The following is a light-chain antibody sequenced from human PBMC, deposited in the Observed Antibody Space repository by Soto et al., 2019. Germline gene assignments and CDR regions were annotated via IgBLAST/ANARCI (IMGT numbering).Light chain of an antibody. CDR2: VAS. CDR1: QRISTY. V-gene: IGKV1-39*01. J-gene: IGKJ5*01. Sequence: DIQMTQSPSSLSASVGDRVTITCRASQRISTYLTWYQHKPGQAPKLLIYVASLLQSGVPSRFSGSGSGTDFTLTISGLQPEDFATYYCQQSYDTVAITFGQGTRLEIK. CDR3: QQSYDTVAIT.